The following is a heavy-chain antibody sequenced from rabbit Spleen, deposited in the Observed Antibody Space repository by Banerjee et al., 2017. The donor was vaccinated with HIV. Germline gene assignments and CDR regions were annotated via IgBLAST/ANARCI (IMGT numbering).Heavy chain of an antibody. V-gene: IGHV1S40*01. J-gene: IGHJ4*01. CDR2: ISTGINGYT. Sequence: QSLEESGGDLVKPEGSLTLTCTASGIDFSSTYYMCWVRQAPGKGLEWIACISTGINGYTYYASWAKGRFTISKTSSTTVTLQMTSLTAADTATYFCARDGAGGSYFALWGPGTLVTVS. CDR3: ARDGAGGSYFAL. D-gene: IGHD8-1*01. CDR1: GIDFSSTYY.